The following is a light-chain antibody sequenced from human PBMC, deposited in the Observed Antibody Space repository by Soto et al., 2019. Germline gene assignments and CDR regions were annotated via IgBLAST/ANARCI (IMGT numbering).Light chain of an antibody. CDR2: AAS. CDR3: HKCNSG. Sequence: DIQMTQSPSSLSASVGDRVTITCRASQGIGNYLAWYQQKPGKVPRLLISAASTLQSGVPSRFSGSESGTDFILTISSLQPEDVATYYCHKCNSGFGGGTKVEIK. CDR1: QGIGNY. V-gene: IGKV1-27*01. J-gene: IGKJ4*01.